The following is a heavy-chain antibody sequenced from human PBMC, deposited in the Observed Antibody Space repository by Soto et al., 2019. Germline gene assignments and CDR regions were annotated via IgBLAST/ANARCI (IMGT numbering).Heavy chain of an antibody. J-gene: IGHJ4*02. CDR2: INHSGST. V-gene: IGHV4-34*01. Sequence: QVQLQQWGAGLLKPSETLSITCAVYGGSFSGYYWSWIRQPPGQGLEWIGEINHSGSTNYNPSLKSRVTISVDTSKNQFALKRRSVTAADTAVYYCARGPIEAAGRVYYFDYWCQGTLVTVSS. CDR1: GGSFSGYY. D-gene: IGHD6-13*01. CDR3: ARGPIEAAGRVYYFDY.